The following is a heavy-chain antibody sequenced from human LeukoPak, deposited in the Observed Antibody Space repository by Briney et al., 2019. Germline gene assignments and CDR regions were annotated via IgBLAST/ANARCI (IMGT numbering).Heavy chain of an antibody. CDR2: INPNSGNT. D-gene: IGHD3-10*01. J-gene: IGHJ6*02. CDR3: ARAMPITMVRGYGMDV. V-gene: IGHV1-8*01. CDR1: GYTFTSYD. Sequence: ASVKVSCKASGYTFTSYDINWVRQATGQGLEWMGWINPNSGNTGYAQKFQGRVTMTRNTSISTAYMELSSLRSEDTAVYYCARAMPITMVRGYGMDVWGQGTTVTVSS.